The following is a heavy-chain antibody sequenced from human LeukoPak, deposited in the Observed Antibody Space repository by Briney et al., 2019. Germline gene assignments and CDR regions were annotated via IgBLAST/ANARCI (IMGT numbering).Heavy chain of an antibody. Sequence: GGSLRLSCAASGFTFDDYAMHWVRQAPGKGLEWVSGISWNSGSIGYADSVKGRFTISRDNAKNSLYLQMNSLRAEDTALYYCAKADTVRDGYNQKGFDYWGQGTLVTVSS. CDR1: GFTFDDYA. J-gene: IGHJ4*02. CDR2: ISWNSGSI. D-gene: IGHD5-24*01. V-gene: IGHV3-9*01. CDR3: AKADTVRDGYNQKGFDY.